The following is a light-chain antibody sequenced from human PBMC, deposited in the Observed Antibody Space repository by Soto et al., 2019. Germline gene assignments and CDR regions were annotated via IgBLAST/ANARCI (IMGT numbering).Light chain of an antibody. CDR1: SSDVGGYNY. Sequence: QSVLTQPASVSGSPGQSITISCTGTSSDVGGYNYVSWYQQHPGKAPKLMIYEVSNRPSGVSNRFSGSKSGNTASLTISGLQAEDEADYYCSSYTSSSTHNYVFGTGTRSPS. CDR2: EVS. V-gene: IGLV2-14*01. CDR3: SSYTSSSTHNYV. J-gene: IGLJ1*01.